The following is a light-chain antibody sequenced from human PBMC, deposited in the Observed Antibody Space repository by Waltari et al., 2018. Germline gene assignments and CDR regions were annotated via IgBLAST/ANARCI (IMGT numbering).Light chain of an antibody. J-gene: IGKJ4*01. CDR1: QSVSSS. CDR3: QQNSNWPLT. Sequence: ETVMTQSPATLSLSPGERATLSCRASQSVSSSLAWYQQKPGQAPRLLVYGASSRATGIPDRFSGSGSGTEFTLIISSLEPEDVAVYYCQQNSNWPLTFGGGTKVEIK. V-gene: IGKV3D-15*01. CDR2: GAS.